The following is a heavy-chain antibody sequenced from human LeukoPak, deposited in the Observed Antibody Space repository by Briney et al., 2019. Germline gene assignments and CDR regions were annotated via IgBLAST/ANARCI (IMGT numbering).Heavy chain of an antibody. V-gene: IGHV4-4*02. D-gene: IGHD3-22*01. J-gene: IGHJ4*02. CDR3: ARLYYYDSSALGDYFDY. CDR2: IYQSGTT. Sequence: SETLSLTCTVSGGSISTRNWWSWVRQPPGKGLEWIGEIYQSGTTNYTPSLKSRVTISVDKSKNQFSLKLSSVAAADTAMYFCARLYYYDSSALGDYFDYWGQGILVTVSS. CDR1: GGSISTRNW.